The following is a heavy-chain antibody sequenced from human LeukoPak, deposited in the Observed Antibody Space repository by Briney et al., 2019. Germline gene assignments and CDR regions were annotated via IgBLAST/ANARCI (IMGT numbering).Heavy chain of an antibody. Sequence: SETLSVTRIDSRGSLNNYYWSWMRQLPRTGLEGVGFIYYSGSTAYNPPLPCRVTISVDAAKNQFSLKVSSVTAGDTAVYYCARGPGYGDLRGLVYWGQGTLVTVSS. CDR3: ARGPGYGDLRGLVY. V-gene: IGHV4-59*08. D-gene: IGHD4-17*01. J-gene: IGHJ4*02. CDR1: RGSLNNYY. CDR2: IYYSGST.